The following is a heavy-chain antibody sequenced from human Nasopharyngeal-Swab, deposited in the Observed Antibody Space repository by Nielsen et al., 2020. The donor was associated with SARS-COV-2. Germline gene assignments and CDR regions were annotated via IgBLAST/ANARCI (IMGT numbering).Heavy chain of an antibody. V-gene: IGHV4-59*13. D-gene: IGHD1-1*01. CDR2: IYYSGSI. Sequence: PGKGLEWIGYIYYSGSINYNPSLKSRVTISVDTSKNQFSLKLSSVTAADTAVYYCARGEPWKEWFDPWGQGTLVTVSS. CDR3: ARGEPWKEWFDP. J-gene: IGHJ5*02.